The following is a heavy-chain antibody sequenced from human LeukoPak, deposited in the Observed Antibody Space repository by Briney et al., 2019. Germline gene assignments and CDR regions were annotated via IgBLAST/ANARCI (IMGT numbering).Heavy chain of an antibody. CDR1: GFTFSSYG. CDR2: ISYDGSNK. CDR3: AKDWLWWDDSYYSDY. Sequence: GGSLRLSCAASGFTFSSYGMHWVRQAPGKGLEWVAVISYDGSNKYYADSVKGRFTISRDISTNTLYLQMNSLRAEDTAVYYCAKDWLWWDDSYYSDYWGQGTLVTVSS. V-gene: IGHV3-30*18. D-gene: IGHD2-21*01. J-gene: IGHJ4*02.